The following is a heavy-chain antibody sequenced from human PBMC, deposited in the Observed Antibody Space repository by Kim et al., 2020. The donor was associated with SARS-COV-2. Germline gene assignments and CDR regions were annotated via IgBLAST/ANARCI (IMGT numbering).Heavy chain of an antibody. D-gene: IGHD3-16*01. V-gene: IGHV4-59*13. CDR2: IYYSGST. CDR3: SKTLGDYPTILGLSV. Sequence: SETLSLTCTVSGASISGYYWSWIRQPPGKGLEWIGYIYYSGSTNYNTALTSRVTISVDTSKSQFSLKLSSVTAADTAMYYCSKTLGDYPTILGLSVWGQGTLVTVSS. CDR1: GASISGYY. J-gene: IGHJ4*02.